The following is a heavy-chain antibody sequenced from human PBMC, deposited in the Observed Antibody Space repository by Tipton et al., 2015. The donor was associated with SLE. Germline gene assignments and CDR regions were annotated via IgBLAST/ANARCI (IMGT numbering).Heavy chain of an antibody. CDR2: IYYSGST. CDR1: GGSISSYY. Sequence: LRLSCTVSGGSISSYYWSWIRQPPGKGLEWIGYIYYSGSTNYNPSLKSRVTISVDTSKNQFSLKLSSVTAADKAVYYCARDSSRGGYIDLWGRGTLVTVSS. CDR3: ARDSSRGGYIDL. J-gene: IGHJ2*01. D-gene: IGHD6-13*01. V-gene: IGHV4-59*01.